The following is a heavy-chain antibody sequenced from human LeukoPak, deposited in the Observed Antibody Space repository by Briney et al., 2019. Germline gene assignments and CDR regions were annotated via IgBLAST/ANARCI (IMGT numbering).Heavy chain of an antibody. CDR1: GFTFSNAW. CDR2: ISGSGGST. V-gene: IGHV3-23*01. Sequence: PGGSLRLSCAASGFTFSNAWMSWVRQAPGKGLEWVSAISGSGGSTYYADSVKGRFTISRDNSKNTLYLQMNSLRAEDTAVYYCAKDGGTYYDFWSGYYREEYWGQGTLVTVSS. CDR3: AKDGGTYYDFWSGYYREEY. J-gene: IGHJ4*02. D-gene: IGHD3-3*01.